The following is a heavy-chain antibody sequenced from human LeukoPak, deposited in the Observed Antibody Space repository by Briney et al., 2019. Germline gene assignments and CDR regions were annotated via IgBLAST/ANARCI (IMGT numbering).Heavy chain of an antibody. Sequence: SETLSLTCAVHGGSFSGYYWSWIRQSPGKGLEWIAEIDHRGDTNYNPSVKSRVTISVDASKNQFSLKVRSLCAADTAVYYCARGATISETGYFDFWGQGTLVTVSS. V-gene: IGHV4-34*01. CDR1: GGSFSGYY. D-gene: IGHD1-1*01. CDR3: ARGATISETGYFDF. CDR2: IDHRGDT. J-gene: IGHJ4*03.